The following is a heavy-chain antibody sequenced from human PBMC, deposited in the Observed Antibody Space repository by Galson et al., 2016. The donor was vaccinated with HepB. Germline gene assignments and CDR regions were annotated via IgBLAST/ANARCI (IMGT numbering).Heavy chain of an antibody. CDR1: GGSFSSYY. Sequence: ETLSLTCAVSGGSFSSYYWSWIRQSPGKGLEWIGETKHGGGTNYNPSLKSRVTISIDTSTNQFSLKLRSVTAADTAMYYCARWALGSYDYLTAVLRAFDTWGQGTMVTVSS. D-gene: IGHD3-9*01. V-gene: IGHV4-34*01. J-gene: IGHJ3*02. CDR3: ARWALGSYDYLTAVLRAFDT. CDR2: TKHGGGT.